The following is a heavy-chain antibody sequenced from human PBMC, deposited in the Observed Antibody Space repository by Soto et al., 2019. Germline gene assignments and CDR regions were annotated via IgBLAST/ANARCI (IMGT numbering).Heavy chain of an antibody. CDR3: ARDEVYYDSSGYLRDDYYYYGMDV. CDR1: GYTFTSYG. J-gene: IGHJ6*02. V-gene: IGHV1-18*01. Sequence: GASVKVSCKASGYTFTSYGISWVRQAPGQGLEWMGWISAYNGNTNYAQKLQGRVTMTTDTTTSTAYMELRSLRSDDTAVYYCARDEVYYDSSGYLRDDYYYYGMDVWGQGTTVTVSS. CDR2: ISAYNGNT. D-gene: IGHD3-22*01.